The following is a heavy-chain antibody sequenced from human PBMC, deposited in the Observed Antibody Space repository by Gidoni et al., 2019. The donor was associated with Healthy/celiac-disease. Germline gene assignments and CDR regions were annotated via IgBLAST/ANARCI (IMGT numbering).Heavy chain of an antibody. CDR3: ARYSYARYYGMDV. Sequence: EVQLLVPGGGLVQPGGSLRLYCAASGLDFSGYAMRLVRQAPGQGLEWVSVISGRCGSTYYADSVKGRFTISRDNSKNTLYLQMNSLRAEDTAVYYCARYSYARYYGMDVWGQGTTVTVSS. CDR2: ISGRCGST. D-gene: IGHD5-18*01. CDR1: GLDFSGYA. J-gene: IGHJ6*02. V-gene: IGHV3-23*01.